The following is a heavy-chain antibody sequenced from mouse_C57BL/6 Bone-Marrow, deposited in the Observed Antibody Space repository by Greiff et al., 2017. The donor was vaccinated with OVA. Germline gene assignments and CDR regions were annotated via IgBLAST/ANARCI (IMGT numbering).Heavy chain of an antibody. CDR3: ARGDYYGSSFRDY. V-gene: IGHV1-64*01. CDR1: GYTFTSYW. Sequence: VQLQQPGAELVKPGASVKLSCKASGYTFTSYWMHWVKQRPGQGLEWIGMIHPNSGSTNYNEKFKSKATLTVDKSSSTAYMQLSSLTSEDSAVYYCARGDYYGSSFRDYWGQGTSVTVSS. D-gene: IGHD1-1*01. J-gene: IGHJ4*01. CDR2: IHPNSGST.